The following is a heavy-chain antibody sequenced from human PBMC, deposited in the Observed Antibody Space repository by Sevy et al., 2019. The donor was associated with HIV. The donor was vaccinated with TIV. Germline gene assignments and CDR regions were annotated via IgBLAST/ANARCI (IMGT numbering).Heavy chain of an antibody. CDR2: IGAYNGNR. D-gene: IGHD3-10*01. CDR3: ARLSTARRESNWFDP. V-gene: IGHV1-18*01. Sequence: ASVKVSCKASGYTFSTYGISWVRQAPGQGLEWMGWIGAYNGNRKYAQKFQDRITMTTDTSTSTAYMELRSLRSDDTAVYFCARLSTARRESNWFDPWGQGTLVTVSS. CDR1: GYTFSTYG. J-gene: IGHJ5*02.